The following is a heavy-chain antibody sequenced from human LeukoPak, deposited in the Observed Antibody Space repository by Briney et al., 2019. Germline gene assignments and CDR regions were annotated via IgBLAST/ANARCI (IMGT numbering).Heavy chain of an antibody. J-gene: IGHJ2*01. CDR3: ARTQGYCSSTSCYTGWYFDL. CDR2: IIPIFGTA. CDR1: GGTFSSYA. V-gene: IGHV1-69*13. D-gene: IGHD2-2*02. Sequence: SVKVSCKASGGTFSSYAISWVRQAPGQGLEWMGGIIPIFGTANYAQKFQGRVTITADESTSTAYMELSSLRSEDTAVYYCARTQGYCSSTSCYTGWYFDLWGRGTLVTVSS.